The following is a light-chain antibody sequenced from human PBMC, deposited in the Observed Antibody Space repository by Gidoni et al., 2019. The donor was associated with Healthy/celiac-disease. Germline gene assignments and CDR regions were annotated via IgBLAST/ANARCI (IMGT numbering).Light chain of an antibody. Sequence: DTQMTQSPSSLSASVGDRVTITCQASQDISNYLNWYQQKPGKAPKLLIYDASNLETGVPSRFSGSGSGTDFTFTISSLQPEDIATYYCQQYDNRPLTLGGGTKVEIK. CDR1: QDISNY. V-gene: IGKV1-33*01. J-gene: IGKJ4*01. CDR3: QQYDNRPLT. CDR2: DAS.